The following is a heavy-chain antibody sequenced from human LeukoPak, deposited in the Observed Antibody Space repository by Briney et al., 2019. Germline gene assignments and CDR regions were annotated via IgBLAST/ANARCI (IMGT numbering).Heavy chain of an antibody. CDR2: IYYSGST. Sequence: TSETLSLTCTVSGGSISSYYWSWIRQPPGKGLEWIGYIYYSGSTNYNPSLKSRVTISVDTSKNQFSLKLSSVTAADTAVYYCARGVVVVTATNWFDPWGQGTLVTVSS. V-gene: IGHV4-59*12. CDR3: ARGVVVVTATNWFDP. D-gene: IGHD2-21*02. J-gene: IGHJ5*02. CDR1: GGSISSYY.